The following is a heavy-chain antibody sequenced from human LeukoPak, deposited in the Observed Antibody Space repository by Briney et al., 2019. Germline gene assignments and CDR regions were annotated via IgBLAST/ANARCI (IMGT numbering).Heavy chain of an antibody. CDR1: GGSISSSSYY. CDR3: ATLPALKWELLRNYYYYYTDV. D-gene: IGHD1-26*01. Sequence: SETLSLTCTVSGGSISSSSYYWGWIRQPPGKGLEWIGSIYYSGSTYYNPSLKSRVTISVDTSKNQFSLKLSSVTAADTAVYYCATLPALKWELLRNYYYYYTDVWGKGTTVTISS. J-gene: IGHJ6*03. V-gene: IGHV4-39*01. CDR2: IYYSGST.